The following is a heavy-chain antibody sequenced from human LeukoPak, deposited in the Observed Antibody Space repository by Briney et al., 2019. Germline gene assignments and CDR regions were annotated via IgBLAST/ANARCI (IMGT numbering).Heavy chain of an antibody. D-gene: IGHD1-26*01. CDR3: AKDIYAKGAVGAFDY. J-gene: IGHJ4*02. CDR2: ISWDGDST. CDR1: GFTFDDYT. Sequence: PGGSLRLSCAASGFTFDDYTMRWVRQAPGKGLEWVSLISWDGDSTYYADSVKGRFTISRDNSKNSPFLQMNSLRTEDTALYFCAKDIYAKGAVGAFDYWGQGTLVTVSS. V-gene: IGHV3-43*01.